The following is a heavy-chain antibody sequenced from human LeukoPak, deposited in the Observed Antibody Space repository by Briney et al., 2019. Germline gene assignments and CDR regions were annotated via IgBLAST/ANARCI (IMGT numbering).Heavy chain of an antibody. CDR1: GFTFSDYY. CDR3: AREYSGSYSVAFDI. V-gene: IGHV3-11*04. D-gene: IGHD1-26*01. Sequence: GGSLRLSCAASGFTFSDYYMSWIRQAPGKGLEWVSYISSSGSTIYYADSVKGRFTISRDNAKNSLYLQMNSLRAEDTAVYYCAREYSGSYSVAFDIWGQGTMVTVSS. J-gene: IGHJ3*02. CDR2: ISSSGSTI.